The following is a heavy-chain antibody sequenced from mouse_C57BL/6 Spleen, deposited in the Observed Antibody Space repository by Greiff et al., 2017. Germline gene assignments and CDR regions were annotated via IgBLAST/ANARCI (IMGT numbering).Heavy chain of an antibody. CDR1: GFNIKDYY. Sequence: VQLQQSGAELVKPGASVKLSCTASGFNIKDYYMHWVKQRTEQGLEWIGRIDPEDGETKYAPKFPGKATITADTSSNTAYLQLSSLTSEDTAVYYCARSGNRWDYAMDYWGQGTSVTVSS. V-gene: IGHV14-2*01. CDR2: IDPEDGET. D-gene: IGHD2-1*01. J-gene: IGHJ4*01. CDR3: ARSGNRWDYAMDY.